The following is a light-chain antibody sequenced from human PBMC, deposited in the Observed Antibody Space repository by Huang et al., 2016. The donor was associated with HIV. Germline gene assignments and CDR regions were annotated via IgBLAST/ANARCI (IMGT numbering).Light chain of an antibody. CDR1: QSINSN. V-gene: IGKV3-15*01. Sequence: EMVMTQSPVTLSVSPGERATVSCRASQSINSNLAWYQQKPGQAPRLLIYGASTRATGIPARFRGSGSGTEFTLTISSLQSEDFAFYYCQHYNNWPPLVTFGGGTKVEIK. CDR3: QHYNNWPPLVT. CDR2: GAS. J-gene: IGKJ4*01.